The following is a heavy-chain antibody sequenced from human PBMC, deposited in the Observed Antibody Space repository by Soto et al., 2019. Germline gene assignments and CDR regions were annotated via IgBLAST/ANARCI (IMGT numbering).Heavy chain of an antibody. V-gene: IGHV1-69*13. CDR1: GGTFSSYA. Sequence: EASVKVACKASGGTFSSYAISWVRQAPGQGLEWMGGIIPIFGAANYAQKFQGRVTITADESTSTAYMELSSLRSEDTAVYYCARDLLPITIFGVVKGNYYYHGMDVCGQGTTATV. CDR3: ARDLLPITIFGVVKGNYYYHGMDV. CDR2: IIPIFGAA. D-gene: IGHD3-3*01. J-gene: IGHJ6*02.